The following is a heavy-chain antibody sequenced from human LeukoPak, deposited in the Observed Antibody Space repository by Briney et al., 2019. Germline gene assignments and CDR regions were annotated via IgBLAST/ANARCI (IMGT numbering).Heavy chain of an antibody. CDR2: ISSSGGTI. J-gene: IGHJ4*02. CDR1: GFTFSDYI. CDR3: AKVPVVNPYYFDY. Sequence: GGSLRLSCAASGFTFSDYIINWVRQAPGKGLEWISYISSSGGTIYYADSVKGRFTISRDNTDNSLSLQMNSLRAEDTAVYYCAKVPVVNPYYFDYWGQGTLVTVSS. V-gene: IGHV3-48*04. D-gene: IGHD3-22*01.